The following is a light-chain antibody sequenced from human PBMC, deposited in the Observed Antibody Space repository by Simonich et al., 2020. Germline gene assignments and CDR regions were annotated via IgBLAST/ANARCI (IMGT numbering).Light chain of an antibody. CDR3: SSYTSSGTWV. Sequence: QSALTQPASVSGSPGQSITISCTGTSSDVGGYNYVSWYQQHPGKAPKLMIYYVSKRPSGVSNRFSGAKSGNTASLTISGLQAEDEADYYCSSYTSSGTWVFGGGTKLTVL. CDR2: YVS. CDR1: SSDVGGYNY. J-gene: IGLJ3*02. V-gene: IGLV2-14*03.